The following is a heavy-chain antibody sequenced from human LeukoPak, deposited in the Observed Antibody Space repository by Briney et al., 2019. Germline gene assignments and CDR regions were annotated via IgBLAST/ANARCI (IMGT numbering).Heavy chain of an antibody. Sequence: PGGSLRLSCAASGFTFSSYAMNWVRQAPGKGLEWVSGISGSGSSTYYADSVKGRFTISRDNSKNTLYLQMNSLRAEDTAVYYCAKNPLERRYYFDYWGQGTLVTVSS. J-gene: IGHJ4*02. CDR3: AKNPLERRYYFDY. CDR1: GFTFSSYA. CDR2: ISGSGSST. D-gene: IGHD1-1*01. V-gene: IGHV3-23*01.